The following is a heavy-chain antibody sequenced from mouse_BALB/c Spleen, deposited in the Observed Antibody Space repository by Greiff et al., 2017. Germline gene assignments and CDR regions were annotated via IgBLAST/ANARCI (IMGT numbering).Heavy chain of an antibody. CDR3: AFYYYGSSPFAY. V-gene: IGHV3-2*02. J-gene: IGHJ3*01. CDR1: GYSITSDYA. CDR2: ISYSGST. D-gene: IGHD1-1*01. Sequence: VQLQQSGPGLVKPSQSLSLTCTVTGYSITSDYAWNWIRQFPGNKLEWMGYISYSGSTSYNPSLKSRISITRDTSKNQFFLQLNSVTTEDTATYYCAFYYYGSSPFAYWGQGTLVTVSA.